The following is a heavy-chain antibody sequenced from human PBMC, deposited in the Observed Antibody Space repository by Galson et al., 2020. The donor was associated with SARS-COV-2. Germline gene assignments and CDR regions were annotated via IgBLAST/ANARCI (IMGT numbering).Heavy chain of an antibody. CDR3: AREWWVTSDSKTEHYYFDY. CDR2: ISGSGYST. J-gene: IGHJ4*02. D-gene: IGHD2-8*01. V-gene: IGHV3-23*01. CDR1: GFIFTSFA. Sequence: GGSLRLSCAASGFIFTSFAFNWVRQAPGGGLEWVSAISGSGYSTYYADSVKGRFTIFRDNSKNTLYLQLNSLRAEDTAVYFCAREWWVTSDSKTEHYYFDYWGRGTLVTVSS.